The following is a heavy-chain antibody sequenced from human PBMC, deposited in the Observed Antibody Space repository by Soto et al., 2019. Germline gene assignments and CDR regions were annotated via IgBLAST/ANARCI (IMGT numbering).Heavy chain of an antibody. CDR3: ARVWVGPTPGGGLGY. Sequence: PGGSLRLSCAASGFTFSSYNMNWVRQAPGKGLEWVSSSSSSSSYIYYADSVKGRFTISRDNAENSLYLQMNGLRAEDTAMYYCARVWVGPTPGGGLGYWGQGALVTVSS. D-gene: IGHD1-26*01. J-gene: IGHJ4*02. V-gene: IGHV3-21*06. CDR2: SSSSSSYI. CDR1: GFTFSSYN.